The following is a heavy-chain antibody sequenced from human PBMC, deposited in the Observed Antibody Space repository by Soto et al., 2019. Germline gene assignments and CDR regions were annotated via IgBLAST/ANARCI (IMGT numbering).Heavy chain of an antibody. Sequence: GGSLRLSCAASGFTFSDYYMSWIRQAPGKGLEWVSYISSSGSTIYYADSVNGRFTISRDNAKNSLYLQMNSLRAEDTAVYYCARVPCSGGSCYYFDYWGQGTLVTVSS. CDR3: ARVPCSGGSCYYFDY. CDR1: GFTFSDYY. J-gene: IGHJ4*02. V-gene: IGHV3-11*01. D-gene: IGHD2-15*01. CDR2: ISSSGSTI.